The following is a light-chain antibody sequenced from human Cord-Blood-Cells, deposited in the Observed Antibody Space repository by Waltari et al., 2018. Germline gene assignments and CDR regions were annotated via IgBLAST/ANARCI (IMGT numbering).Light chain of an antibody. J-gene: IGLJ3*02. CDR1: SSHIGSNY. V-gene: IGLV1-47*01. Sequence: QSVLTQPPSASGTPGQRVTISCSGSSSHIGSNYVYWYQQLPGTAPKPLIYGNNQRPSGVPDRFSGSKSGTSASLAISGLRSEDEADYYCAAWDDSLSGWVFGGGTKLTVL. CDR3: AAWDDSLSGWV. CDR2: GNN.